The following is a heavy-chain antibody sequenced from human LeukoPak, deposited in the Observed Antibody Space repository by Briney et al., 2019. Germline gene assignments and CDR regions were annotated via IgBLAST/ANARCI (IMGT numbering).Heavy chain of an antibody. Sequence: GGSLRLSCAASEFTFSSYSMNWVRQAPGKGLEWVSSISSSSSYIYYADSVKGRFTISRDNAKNSLYLQMNSLRAEDTAVYYCARDEWELPDYWGQGTLVTVSS. CDR3: ARDEWELPDY. CDR1: EFTFSSYS. CDR2: ISSSSSYI. V-gene: IGHV3-21*01. D-gene: IGHD1-26*01. J-gene: IGHJ4*02.